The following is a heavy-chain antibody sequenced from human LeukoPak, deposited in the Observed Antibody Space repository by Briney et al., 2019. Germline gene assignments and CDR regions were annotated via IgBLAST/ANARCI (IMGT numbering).Heavy chain of an antibody. CDR3: ARREQWLGYFDY. CDR1: GGSISSSTYY. CDR2: IHHSGST. D-gene: IGHD6-19*01. V-gene: IGHV4-39*01. J-gene: IGHJ4*02. Sequence: SETLSLTCTVSGGSISSSTYYWAWIRQPPGKGLEWIATIHHSGSTYYKPSLRSGVTISVDTSRNQFSLKLSSVTVADTAVYYCARREQWLGYFDYWGQGTLVTVSS.